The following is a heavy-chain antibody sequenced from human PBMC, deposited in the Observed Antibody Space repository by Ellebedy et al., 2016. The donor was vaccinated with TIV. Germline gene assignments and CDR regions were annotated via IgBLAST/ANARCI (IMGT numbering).Heavy chain of an antibody. J-gene: IGHJ6*02. CDR1: GGSMNSYH. V-gene: IGHV4-4*07. D-gene: IGHD1-26*01. CDR2: IYPSGST. CDR3: ARLEGGTFFYYYYGMDV. Sequence: SETLSLTXTVSGGSMNSYHWSWIRQSAGQGLEWIGRIYPSGSTNYNPSLKSRVTILLDTSKNQFSLSLTSVTAADTAVYYCARLEGGTFFYYYYGMDVWGQGTTVIVSS.